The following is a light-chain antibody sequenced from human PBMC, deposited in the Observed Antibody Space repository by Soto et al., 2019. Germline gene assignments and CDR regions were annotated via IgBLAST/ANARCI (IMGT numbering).Light chain of an antibody. V-gene: IGKV3-15*01. CDR2: GAS. Sequence: EIVMTQSPATLSVSPGERATLSCRASQSVSSNLAWYQQKPGQAPRLLIYGASTRATGIPARFSGSGSGTEFTLTISSLQSEDFAVYYCQQYNNWRWTFGQGTRWISN. CDR1: QSVSSN. CDR3: QQYNNWRWT. J-gene: IGKJ1*01.